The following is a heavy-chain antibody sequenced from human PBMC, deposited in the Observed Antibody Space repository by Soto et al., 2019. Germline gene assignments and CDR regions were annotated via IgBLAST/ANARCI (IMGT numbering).Heavy chain of an antibody. J-gene: IGHJ4*02. D-gene: IGHD3-22*01. CDR3: ARLYSSGYYRPVDY. Sequence: SETLSLTCTVSGGSISSYYWSWIRQPPGKGLEWIGYIYYSGSTNYNPSLKSRVTISVDTSKNQFSLKLSSVTAADTAVYYCARLYSSGYYRPVDYWGQGTLVTVSS. CDR2: IYYSGST. V-gene: IGHV4-59*08. CDR1: GGSISSYY.